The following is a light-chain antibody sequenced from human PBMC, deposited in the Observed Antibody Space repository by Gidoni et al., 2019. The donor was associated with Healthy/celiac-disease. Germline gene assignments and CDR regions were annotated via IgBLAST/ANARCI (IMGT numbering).Light chain of an antibody. Sequence: IVLTQSPGTLSLSPGERATLSCRASQSVSSSYLAWYQQKPGQAPRLLIYCASSRATCIPDRLSGSGSGTVFTLTISRLESEDFAVYYCQQYGSSPGTFGPGTKVDIK. CDR1: QSVSSSY. CDR3: QQYGSSPGT. CDR2: CAS. V-gene: IGKV3-20*01. J-gene: IGKJ3*01.